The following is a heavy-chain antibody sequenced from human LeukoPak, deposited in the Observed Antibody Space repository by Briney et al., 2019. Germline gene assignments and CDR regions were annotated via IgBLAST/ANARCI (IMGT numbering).Heavy chain of an antibody. CDR3: AREGATVVTEFDY. CDR2: IIPIFGTA. D-gene: IGHD4-23*01. V-gene: IGHV1-69*13. J-gene: IGHJ4*02. Sequence: ASVKVSCKASGGTFSSYAISWVRQAPGQGLEWMGGIIPIFGTANYAQKFQGRVTITADESTSTAYMELSSLRSEDTAVYYCAREGATVVTEFDYWGQGTLVTVSS. CDR1: GGTFSSYA.